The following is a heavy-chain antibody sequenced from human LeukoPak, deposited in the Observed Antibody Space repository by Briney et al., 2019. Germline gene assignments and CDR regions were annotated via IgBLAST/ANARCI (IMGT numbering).Heavy chain of an antibody. J-gene: IGHJ4*02. D-gene: IGHD5-18*01. V-gene: IGHV3-7*01. CDR1: GFNFSSYW. Sequence: RPGGSLRLSCAAPGFNFSSYWMTSVRQAPGKGLERVANIKQDGSEKYYVDSVKGRFTIAKDNAKNSLYLQMNSLRAEDTAVYYCARKRGEDSYSLFDYWGQGTRVSVSS. CDR3: ARKRGEDSYSLFDY. CDR2: IKQDGSEK.